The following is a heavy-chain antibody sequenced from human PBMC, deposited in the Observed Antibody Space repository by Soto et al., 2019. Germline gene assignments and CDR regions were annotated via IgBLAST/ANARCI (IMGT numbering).Heavy chain of an antibody. Sequence: QVQLVESGGGVVQPGRSLRLSCAASGFTFSSYGMHWVRQAPGKGLEWVAVISYDGNNKYYADSVTGRFTSSRDNSKNTLYLQMNSMRAEDTAVYYCAKDEVLVVAVARDYYGMDVWGQGTTVTVSS. CDR3: AKDEVLVVAVARDYYGMDV. CDR1: GFTFSSYG. V-gene: IGHV3-30*18. J-gene: IGHJ6*02. CDR2: ISYDGNNK. D-gene: IGHD2-15*01.